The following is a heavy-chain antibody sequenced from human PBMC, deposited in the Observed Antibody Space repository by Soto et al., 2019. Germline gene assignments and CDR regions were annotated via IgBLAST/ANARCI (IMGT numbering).Heavy chain of an antibody. J-gene: IGHJ6*02. V-gene: IGHV3-21*01. CDR3: AREETAWPLAYGLDV. CDR2: IGRRSDI. D-gene: IGHD2-21*02. CDR1: GFSFSTYS. Sequence: PGGSLRLSCEASGFSFSTYSMHWVGQAPGKGLEWVSSIGRRSDIYYADSVKGRFTISRDNAKNSVSLQMNSLRDEDTAVYYCAREETAWPLAYGLDVWGQGTTGTVSS.